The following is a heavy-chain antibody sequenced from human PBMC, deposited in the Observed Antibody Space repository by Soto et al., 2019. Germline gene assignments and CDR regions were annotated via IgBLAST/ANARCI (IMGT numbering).Heavy chain of an antibody. V-gene: IGHV3-30*18. CDR3: AKDIKKLFYFDY. CDR1: GFTFSSYG. J-gene: IGHJ4*02. D-gene: IGHD1-20*01. CDR2: ISYDGSNK. Sequence: QVQLVESGGGVVQPGRSLRLSCAASGFTFSSYGMHWVRQAPGKGLEWVAVISYDGSNKYYADSVKGRFTISRDNSKNTMYLQMNSLRAEDTAVYYCAKDIKKLFYFDYWGQGTLVTVSS.